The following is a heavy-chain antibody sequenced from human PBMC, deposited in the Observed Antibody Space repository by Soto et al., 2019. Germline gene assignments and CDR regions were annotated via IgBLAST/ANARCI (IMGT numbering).Heavy chain of an antibody. CDR2: IYWNDNE. V-gene: IGHV2-5*01. CDR1: GFSLRDYAVG. Sequence: QFTLKESGPTLVKPTQTLTLTCTFSGFSLRDYAVGVGWIRQPPGKALEWLSFIYWNDNEYYSPSLRSRLTISKDTSKNQVVLTMTNMDPVDTATYYCAHGSGWLFDYWGQGTLVTVSS. D-gene: IGHD6-19*01. J-gene: IGHJ4*02. CDR3: AHGSGWLFDY.